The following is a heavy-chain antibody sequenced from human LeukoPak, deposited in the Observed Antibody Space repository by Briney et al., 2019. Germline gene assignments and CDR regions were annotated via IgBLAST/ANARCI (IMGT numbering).Heavy chain of an antibody. J-gene: IGHJ4*02. V-gene: IGHV3-48*03. CDR1: GFTFSSYE. Sequence: GGSLRLSCAASGFTFSSYEMNWVRQAPGKGLEWVSYISSSGSTIYYADSVKGRFIISRDNAKNSLYLQMNSLRAEDTAVYYCATLGATPDYWGQGTLVTVSS. D-gene: IGHD1-26*01. CDR3: ATLGATPDY. CDR2: ISSSGSTI.